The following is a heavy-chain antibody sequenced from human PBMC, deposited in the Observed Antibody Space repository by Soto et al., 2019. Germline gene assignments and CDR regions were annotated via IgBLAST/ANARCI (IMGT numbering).Heavy chain of an antibody. CDR3: ARKAAFGGVIVFDY. CDR1: GGSISSGDYY. CDR2: IYYSGST. J-gene: IGHJ4*02. D-gene: IGHD3-16*02. Sequence: PSETLSLTCTVSGGSISSGDYYWSWIRQPPGKGLEWIGYIYYSGSTYYNPSLKSRVTISVDTSKNQFSLKLSSVTAADTAVYYCARKAAFGGVIVFDYWGQGTLVTVSS. V-gene: IGHV4-30-4*01.